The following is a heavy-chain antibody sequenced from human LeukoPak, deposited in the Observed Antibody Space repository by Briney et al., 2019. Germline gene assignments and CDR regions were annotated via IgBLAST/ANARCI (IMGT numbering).Heavy chain of an antibody. CDR3: ARGDFWSGYTYYFDY. Sequence: SVKVSCKASGGTFSSYAISWVRQAPGQGLEWMGGIVPIFGTANYAQKFQGRVTITADESTSTAYMELSSLRSEDTAVYYCARGDFWSGYTYYFDYWGQGTLVTVSS. J-gene: IGHJ4*02. D-gene: IGHD3-3*01. CDR1: GGTFSSYA. CDR2: IVPIFGTA. V-gene: IGHV1-69*13.